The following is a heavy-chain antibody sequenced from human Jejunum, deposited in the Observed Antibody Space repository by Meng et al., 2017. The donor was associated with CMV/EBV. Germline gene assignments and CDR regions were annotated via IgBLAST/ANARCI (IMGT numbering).Heavy chain of an antibody. CDR3: ARAYIDSFDY. D-gene: IGHD3-9*01. CDR1: GFTFTSHW. V-gene: IGHV3-74*01. Sequence: LSYLASGFTFTSHWMHRAHQAPGEGLVWVSRIYTDGSRTSYADSVKGRFTISRDNAKNTLYLQMDGLRADDTAVYYCARAYIDSFDYWGQGSLVTVSS. CDR2: IYTDGSRT. J-gene: IGHJ4*02.